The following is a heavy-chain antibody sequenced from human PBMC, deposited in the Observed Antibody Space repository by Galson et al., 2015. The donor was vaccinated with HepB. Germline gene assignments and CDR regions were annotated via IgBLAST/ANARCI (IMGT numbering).Heavy chain of an antibody. D-gene: IGHD3-10*01. V-gene: IGHV1-69*13. CDR2: IIPLFGTA. CDR3: ARDRRRSSPFFGYYGMDV. CDR1: GGTFSTHA. J-gene: IGHJ6*02. Sequence: SVKVSCKASGGTFSTHAISWVRQAPGQGLEWMGGIIPLFGTANYAQNFQGRVTITADESTSTAYMDLSSLRSEDTAVYYCARDRRRSSPFFGYYGMDVWGQGTTVTVSS.